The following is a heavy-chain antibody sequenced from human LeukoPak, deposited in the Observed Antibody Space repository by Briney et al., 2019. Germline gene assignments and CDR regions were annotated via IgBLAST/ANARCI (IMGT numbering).Heavy chain of an antibody. D-gene: IGHD4-17*01. CDR3: ARIEDYGDYFYAFDI. CDR2: LYYSGST. CDR1: GDSISSGNYY. J-gene: IGHJ3*02. Sequence: SETLSLTCSVSGDSISSGNYYWGWIRQPPGKGLEWIGNLYYSGSTYYNPSLKSRVTISVDTSKNQFSLKLSSVTAADTAVYYCARIEDYGDYFYAFDIWGQGTMVTVSS. V-gene: IGHV4-39*01.